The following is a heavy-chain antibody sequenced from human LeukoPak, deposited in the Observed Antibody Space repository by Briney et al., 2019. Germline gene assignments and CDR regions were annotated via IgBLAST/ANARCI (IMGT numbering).Heavy chain of an antibody. Sequence: GESLKISCKGSGYSFTNYWIGWVRQMPGKGLEWMGIISPDGSDTRYSPSFQGQVTISADKSITTAYLQWSSLKASDTAMYYCARLTSSWSFDYWGQGTLVTVSS. CDR2: ISPDGSDT. J-gene: IGHJ4*02. D-gene: IGHD6-13*01. CDR1: GYSFTNYW. CDR3: ARLTSSWSFDY. V-gene: IGHV5-51*01.